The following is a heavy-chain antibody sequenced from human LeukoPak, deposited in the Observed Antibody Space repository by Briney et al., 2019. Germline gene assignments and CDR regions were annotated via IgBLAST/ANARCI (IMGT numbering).Heavy chain of an antibody. CDR2: ISWNSCSI. CDR3: AKDRGSGYDEGGYYYYYYMDV. D-gene: IGHD5-12*01. Sequence: GRSLRISCAASGFTFDDYAMHWVRQAPGKDLKWVSGISWNSCSIGYADSVKGRFTISRDNAKNSLYLQMNSLRAEDTALYYCAKDRGSGYDEGGYYYYYYMDVWGKGTTVTISS. J-gene: IGHJ6*03. CDR1: GFTFDDYA. V-gene: IGHV3-9*01.